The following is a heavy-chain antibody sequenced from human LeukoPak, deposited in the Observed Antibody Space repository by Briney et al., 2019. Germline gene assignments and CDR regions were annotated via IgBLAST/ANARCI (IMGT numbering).Heavy chain of an antibody. CDR2: ISGSGGST. D-gene: IGHD3-9*01. CDR3: AKDRLRYFDWLLSY. CDR1: GFTFSSYA. J-gene: IGHJ4*02. Sequence: GGSLRLSCAASGFTFSSYAMSWVRQAPGKGLEWVSAISGSGGSTYYADSVKGRFTISRDNSKNTLYLRMNSLRAEDTAVYYCAKDRLRYFDWLLSYWGQGTLVTVSS. V-gene: IGHV3-23*01.